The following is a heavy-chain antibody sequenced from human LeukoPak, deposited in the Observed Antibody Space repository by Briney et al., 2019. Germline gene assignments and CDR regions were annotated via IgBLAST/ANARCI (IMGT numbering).Heavy chain of an antibody. J-gene: IGHJ4*02. Sequence: GASLKISCKGSGYIFPNYWIGWVRQLPGKGVEWIGIIYPGDSNTRYSPSFQGQVTISADKSISTTYLQWSSLKASDTAMYYCARFAYGSDYFPGHYWGQGTLVTVSS. CDR3: ARFAYGSDYFPGHY. D-gene: IGHD2-15*01. CDR2: IYPGDSNT. V-gene: IGHV5-51*01. CDR1: GYIFPNYW.